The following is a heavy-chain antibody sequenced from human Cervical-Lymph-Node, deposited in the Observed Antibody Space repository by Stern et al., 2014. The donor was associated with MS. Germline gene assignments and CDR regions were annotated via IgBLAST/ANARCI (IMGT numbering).Heavy chain of an antibody. CDR3: ARPLGSGWTAGWYY. Sequence: EVQLVESGAEVKKPGESLKLSCKGSGYSFTTFWIGWVRQMPGEGLECMGLIFPDDSDTRYSPSFQGQVNISADKSTDTAYLQWSSLKASDTATYYCARPLGSGWTAGWYYWGQGTRVTVSS. J-gene: IGHJ4*02. V-gene: IGHV5-51*03. D-gene: IGHD6-19*01. CDR2: IFPDDSDT. CDR1: GYSFTTFW.